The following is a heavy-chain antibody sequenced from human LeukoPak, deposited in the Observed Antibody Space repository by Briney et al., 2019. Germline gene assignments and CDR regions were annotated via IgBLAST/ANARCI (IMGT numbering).Heavy chain of an antibody. V-gene: IGHV1-18*01. CDR2: ISAYNGNT. CDR1: GYTFTNYG. D-gene: IGHD3-9*01. CDR3: ARWGRDFDDWFDP. Sequence: ASVKVSCKASGYTFTNYGVIWVRQAPGQGLDGMGWISAYNGNTNYAQNLQGRVTMTTDTSTTTAYMELRSLNSDDTAGYYCARWGRDFDDWFDPWGQGTLVTVSS. J-gene: IGHJ5*02.